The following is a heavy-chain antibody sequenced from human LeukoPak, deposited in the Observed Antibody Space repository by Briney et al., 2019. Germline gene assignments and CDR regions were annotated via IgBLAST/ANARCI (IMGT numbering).Heavy chain of an antibody. CDR1: GFTCSSYA. J-gene: IGHJ4*02. CDR2: ITNSSGTT. Sequence: GGSLTLSCAASGFTCSSYAMSWVRHAPGKGRVGVISITNSSGTTYYADSVKGPFTISRDNSKNTLYLQMNSLRAEDTAVYYCAKDPPHVSWLFDYWGQGTLVTVSS. V-gene: IGHV3-23*01. D-gene: IGHD3-16*01. CDR3: AKDPPHVSWLFDY.